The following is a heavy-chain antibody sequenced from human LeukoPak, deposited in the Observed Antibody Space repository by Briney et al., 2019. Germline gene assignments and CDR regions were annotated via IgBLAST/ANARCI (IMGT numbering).Heavy chain of an antibody. CDR3: ARAVASTRNVFDI. V-gene: IGHV3-74*01. Sequence: PGGSLRLSCAASGFTFGSFWMHWVRQAPGKGLVWVSRINSDGRSTNYADSVKGRFTVSRDDAKNTLYLQMNSLRAEDTAVYHCARAVASTRNVFDIWGQGTMVTVSS. D-gene: IGHD6-19*01. J-gene: IGHJ3*02. CDR2: INSDGRST. CDR1: GFTFGSFW.